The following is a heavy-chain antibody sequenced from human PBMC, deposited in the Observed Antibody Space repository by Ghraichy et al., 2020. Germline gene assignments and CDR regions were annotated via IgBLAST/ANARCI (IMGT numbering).Heavy chain of an antibody. CDR3: ARVRDGYRRPGFDY. J-gene: IGHJ4*02. Sequence: SETLSLTCTVSGGSISSGGYYWSWIRQHPGKGLEWIGYIYYSGSTYYNPSLKSRVTISVDTSKNQFSLKLSSVTAADTAVYYCARVRDGYRRPGFDYWGQGTLVTVSP. D-gene: IGHD5-24*01. V-gene: IGHV4-31*03. CDR2: IYYSGST. CDR1: GGSISSGGYY.